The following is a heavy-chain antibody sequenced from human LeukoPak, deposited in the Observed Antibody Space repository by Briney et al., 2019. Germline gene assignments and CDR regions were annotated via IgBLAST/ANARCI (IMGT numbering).Heavy chain of an antibody. CDR1: LGSLISYF. CDR3: AKEGNTGRAFVY. J-gene: IGHJ4*02. V-gene: IGHV4-4*07. CDR2: IYLGGSS. Sequence: SGSLSHTRRVPLGSLISYFWSGLRPPAWRGGEWIGRIYLGGSSNYEPPLKSRLTMSVDTSKNQCSLNLSSVDAAETAVYYCAKEGNTGRAFVYWGKGPLVPVS. D-gene: IGHD1-1*01.